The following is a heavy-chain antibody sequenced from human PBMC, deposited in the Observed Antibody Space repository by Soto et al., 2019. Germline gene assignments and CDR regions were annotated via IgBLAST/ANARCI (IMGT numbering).Heavy chain of an antibody. CDR3: AKSDGDYYYYYGMDV. CDR1: GFTFSSYA. D-gene: IGHD4-17*01. Sequence: GWSLRLSCAASGFTFSSYAMSWVRQAPGKGLEWVSAISGSGGSTYYADSVKGRFTISRDNSKNTLYLQMNSLRAEDTAVYYCAKSDGDYYYYYGMDVWGQGTTVTVSS. CDR2: ISGSGGST. J-gene: IGHJ6*02. V-gene: IGHV3-23*01.